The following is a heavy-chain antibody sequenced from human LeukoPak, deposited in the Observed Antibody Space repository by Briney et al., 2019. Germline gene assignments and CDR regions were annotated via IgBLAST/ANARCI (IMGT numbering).Heavy chain of an antibody. CDR1: GFTFSSYG. CDR3: AKDLYYYDSSGYRPGYYYGMDV. J-gene: IGHJ6*02. Sequence: GGSLRLSCAASGFTFSSYGMHWVRQAPGKGLGWVAVISYDGSNKYYADSVKGRFTISRDNSKNTLYLQMNSLRAEDTAVYYCAKDLYYYDSSGYRPGYYYGMDVWGQGTTVTVSS. V-gene: IGHV3-30*18. D-gene: IGHD3-22*01. CDR2: ISYDGSNK.